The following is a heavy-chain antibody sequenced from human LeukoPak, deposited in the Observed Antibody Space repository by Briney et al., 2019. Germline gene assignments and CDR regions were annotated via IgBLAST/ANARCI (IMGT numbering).Heavy chain of an antibody. D-gene: IGHD3-22*01. CDR1: GFTFSSYW. J-gene: IGHJ4*02. Sequence: PGGSLRLSCAASGFTFSSYWMSWVRQAPGKGPEWVANIKQDGSEKYYVDSVKGRFTISRDNAKNSLYLQMNSLRAEDTAVYYCARLPFRQWLDYWGQGNLVTVSS. CDR2: IKQDGSEK. V-gene: IGHV3-7*03. CDR3: ARLPFRQWLDY.